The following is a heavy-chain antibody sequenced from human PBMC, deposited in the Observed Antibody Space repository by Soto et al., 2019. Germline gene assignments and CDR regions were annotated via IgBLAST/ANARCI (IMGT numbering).Heavy chain of an antibody. J-gene: IGHJ4*02. CDR3: ASSYGPSSYYLDH. CDR1: GFTFSSYA. Sequence: QVQLVESGGGVVQPGRSLRLSCAASGFTFSSYAMHWVRQAPGKGLEWVAVISYDGSNKYYADSGKGRFTISRDNSKNTLYLQMNSLRAEDTAVYYCASSYGPSSYYLDHWGQGTLVTVSS. CDR2: ISYDGSNK. D-gene: IGHD5-18*01. V-gene: IGHV3-30-3*01.